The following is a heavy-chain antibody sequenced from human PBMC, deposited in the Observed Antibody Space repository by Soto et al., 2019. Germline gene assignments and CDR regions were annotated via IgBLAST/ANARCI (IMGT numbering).Heavy chain of an antibody. CDR1: AFSLNTGRTG. CDR2: ISGDDAK. V-gene: IGHV2-5*02. Sequence: QITLKESGPTLVTPTQTLTLTCTFSAFSLNTGRTGVAWIRQRPGAAPELLALISGDDAKRYRPALSSRPTVAKDTSKNQVVLPMTNMGLVDMASFFGVFRTMKEGSPGYGQDRGQCALVTVSS. D-gene: IGHD3-16*01. J-gene: IGHJ1*01. CDR3: VFRTMKEGSPGYGQD.